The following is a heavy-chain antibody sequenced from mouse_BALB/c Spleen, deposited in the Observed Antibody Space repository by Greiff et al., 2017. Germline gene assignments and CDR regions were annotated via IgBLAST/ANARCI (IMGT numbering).Heavy chain of an antibody. J-gene: IGHJ4*01. CDR2: INPSSGYT. CDR3: ARGDFLYAMDY. Sequence: VQGVESGAELARPGASVKMSCKASGYTFTSYTMHWVKQRPGQGLEWIGYINPSSGYTNYNQKFKDKATLTADKSSSTAYMQLSSLTSEDSAVYYCARGDFLYAMDYWGQGTSVTVSS. CDR1: GYTFTSYT. V-gene: IGHV1-4*01.